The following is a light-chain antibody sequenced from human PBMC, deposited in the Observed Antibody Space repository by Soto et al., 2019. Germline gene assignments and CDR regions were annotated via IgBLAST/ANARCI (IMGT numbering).Light chain of an antibody. J-gene: IGLJ1*01. CDR1: SSDVGNYNY. Sequence: QSVLTQPASVSGSPGQSITISCTGTSSDVGNYNYVSWYQQHPGKAPKLMIFEVSNRPSGVSNRFSGSKSGNTASLTISGLQPEDEADYYCSSYTTISTRYVFGTGTKLTVL. V-gene: IGLV2-14*01. CDR3: SSYTTISTRYV. CDR2: EVS.